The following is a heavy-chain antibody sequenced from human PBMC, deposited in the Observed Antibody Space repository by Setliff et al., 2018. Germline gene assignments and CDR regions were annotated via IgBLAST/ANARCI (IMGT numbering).Heavy chain of an antibody. D-gene: IGHD2-21*02. J-gene: IGHJ5*02. V-gene: IGHV1-2*02. CDR2: INGNSGVT. CDR3: AQTKGFVDGYLDP. Sequence: ASVKVSCKASADTFTGYYVHWVRQAPGQGLEWMGWINGNSGVTKYAQKFQGRVTMTSETSISIVYMDLTRLTSDDTAVYYCAQTKGFVDGYLDPWGQGTLVTV. CDR1: ADTFTGYY.